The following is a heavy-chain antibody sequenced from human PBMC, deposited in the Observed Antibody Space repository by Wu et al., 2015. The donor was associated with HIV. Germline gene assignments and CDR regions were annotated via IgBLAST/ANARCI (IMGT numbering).Heavy chain of an antibody. J-gene: IGHJ6*03. CDR3: ARVPPRVAERAESYYMDV. V-gene: IGHV1-18*01. CDR2: ISVYNGNT. D-gene: IGHD3-3*01. Sequence: QVQLVQSGAEVKKPGASVKVSCKAYGYTFTTYGIIWVRQAPGQGLEWMGWISVYNGNTNYAQKFQGRVTMTTDTSTSTAYMELRSLRSDDTAVYYCARVPPRVAERAESYYMDVWGKGTTVTVSS. CDR1: GYTFTTYG.